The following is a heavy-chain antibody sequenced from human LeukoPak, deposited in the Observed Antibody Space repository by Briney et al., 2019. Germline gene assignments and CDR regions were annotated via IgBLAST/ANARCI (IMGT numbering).Heavy chain of an antibody. V-gene: IGHV4-61*05. CDR1: GGSISRSFYY. J-gene: IGHJ4*02. Sequence: PSETLSLTCTVSGGSISRSFYYWSWIRQPPGKGLEWIAYIFHSGHINYNPSLKSRVTISIDTSKNQFALKVDSVTAADTGVYFCARQPYMSGAYYFDYWGQGSVVTVSS. D-gene: IGHD1-26*01. CDR2: IFHSGHI. CDR3: ARQPYMSGAYYFDY.